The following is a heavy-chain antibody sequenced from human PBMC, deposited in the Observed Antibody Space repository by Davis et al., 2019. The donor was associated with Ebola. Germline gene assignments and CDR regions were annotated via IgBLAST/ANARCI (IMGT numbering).Heavy chain of an antibody. CDR1: GYTFTSYA. CDR2: IIPIFGTA. CDR3: ARRGYYYGSGSTYQLGYYYGMDV. Sequence: SVKVSCKASGYTFTSYAISWVRQAPGQGLEWMGGIIPIFGTANYAQKFQGRVTITADESTSTAYMELSSLRSEDTAVYYCARRGYYYGSGSTYQLGYYYGMDVWGQGTTVTVSS. D-gene: IGHD3-10*01. V-gene: IGHV1-69*13. J-gene: IGHJ6*02.